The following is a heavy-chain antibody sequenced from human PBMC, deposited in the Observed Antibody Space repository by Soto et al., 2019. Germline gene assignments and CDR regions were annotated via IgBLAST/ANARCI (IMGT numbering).Heavy chain of an antibody. Sequence: QVQLQQWGAGLLKPSETLSLTCAVYGGSFSGYYWSWIRQPPGKGLEWIGEINHSGSTNYNPSLKSRVTISVDTSKNQFSLKLSSVTAADTAVYYCARGGDYGALDGMDVWGQGTTVTVSS. CDR2: INHSGST. D-gene: IGHD4-17*01. CDR3: ARGGDYGALDGMDV. V-gene: IGHV4-34*01. CDR1: GGSFSGYY. J-gene: IGHJ6*02.